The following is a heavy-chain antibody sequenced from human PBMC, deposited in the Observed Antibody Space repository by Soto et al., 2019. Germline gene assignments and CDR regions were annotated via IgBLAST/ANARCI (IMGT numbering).Heavy chain of an antibody. D-gene: IGHD6-19*01. J-gene: IGHJ5*02. CDR1: GFTFDDYA. Sequence: EVQLVESGGGLVQPGRSLRLSCAASGFTFDDYAMHWVRQAPGKGLEWVSGISWNSGSIGYADSVKGRFTISRDNAKNSLYLQMNSLRAEDTALYYCAKALEQWPDNWFDPWGHGTLVTVSS. V-gene: IGHV3-9*01. CDR3: AKALEQWPDNWFDP. CDR2: ISWNSGSI.